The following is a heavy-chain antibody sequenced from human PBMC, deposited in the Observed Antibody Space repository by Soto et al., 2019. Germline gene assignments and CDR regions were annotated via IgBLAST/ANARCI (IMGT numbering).Heavy chain of an antibody. CDR2: INHSGST. Sequence: QVQLQQWGAGLLKPSETLSLTCAVYGGSFSGYYWSWIRQPPGKGLEWIGEINHSGSTNYNPSLKSRVTISVDTSKNQFSLKLSSVTAADTAVYYCARGGYCSGGSCKSKRVFDYWGQGTLVTVSS. D-gene: IGHD2-15*01. CDR1: GGSFSGYY. CDR3: ARGGYCSGGSCKSKRVFDY. V-gene: IGHV4-34*01. J-gene: IGHJ4*02.